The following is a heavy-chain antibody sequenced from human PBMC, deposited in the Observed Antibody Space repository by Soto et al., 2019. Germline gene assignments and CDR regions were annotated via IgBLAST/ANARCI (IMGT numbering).Heavy chain of an antibody. V-gene: IGHV3-21*01. CDR2: ISSSSSYI. D-gene: IGHD3-22*01. J-gene: IGHJ4*02. CDR1: GFTFSSYS. Sequence: EVQLVESGGGLVKPGGSLRLSCAASGFTFSSYSMNWVRQAPGKGLEWVSSISSSSSYIYYADSVKGRFTISRDNAKNSLYLPMNSLRAEDTAVYYCARAPEYYDSRGYWAYWGQGTLVTVSS. CDR3: ARAPEYYDSRGYWAY.